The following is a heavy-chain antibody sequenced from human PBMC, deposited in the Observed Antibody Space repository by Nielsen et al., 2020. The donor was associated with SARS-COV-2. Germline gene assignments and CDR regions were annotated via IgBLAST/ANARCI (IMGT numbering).Heavy chain of an antibody. CDR2: IYFTGRT. J-gene: IGHJ6*02. V-gene: IGHV4-31*03. CDR3: AREASGYDHYNYGMDV. Sequence: SATLSLTCTASGASIRSGGYYWSWIRQHPGKGLEWIGYIYFTGRTSYNPSLKSRVAMSVDTSKNQFSLDLKSVTAADTAVYYCAREASGYDHYNYGMDVWGLGATVTVPS. CDR1: GASIRSGGYY. D-gene: IGHD5-12*01.